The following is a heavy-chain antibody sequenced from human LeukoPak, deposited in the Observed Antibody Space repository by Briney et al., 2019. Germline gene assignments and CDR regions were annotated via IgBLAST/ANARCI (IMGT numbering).Heavy chain of an antibody. Sequence: GGSLRLSCAASGFTFSSYAMSWVRQAPGKGLEWVSVIYSGGSTYYADSVKGRFTISRDNSKNTLYLQMNSLRAEDTAVYYCARGGTIFYYWGQGTLVTVSS. D-gene: IGHD3-9*01. V-gene: IGHV3-66*01. CDR1: GFTFSSYA. CDR2: IYSGGST. J-gene: IGHJ4*02. CDR3: ARGGTIFYY.